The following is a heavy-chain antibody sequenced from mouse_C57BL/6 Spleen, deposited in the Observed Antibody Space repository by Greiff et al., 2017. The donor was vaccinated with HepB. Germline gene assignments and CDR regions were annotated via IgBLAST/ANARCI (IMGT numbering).Heavy chain of an antibody. CDR2: IWGVGST. CDR3: ARRSSYWYFDV. V-gene: IGHV2-6*01. Sequence: VQLVESGPGLVAPSQSLSITCTVSGFSLTSYGVEWVRQSPGKGLEWLGVIWGVGSTNYNSALKSRLSISKDNSKSQVFLKMNSLQTDDTAMYYCARRSSYWYFDVWGTGTTVTVSS. J-gene: IGHJ1*03. D-gene: IGHD1-1*01. CDR1: GFSLTSYG.